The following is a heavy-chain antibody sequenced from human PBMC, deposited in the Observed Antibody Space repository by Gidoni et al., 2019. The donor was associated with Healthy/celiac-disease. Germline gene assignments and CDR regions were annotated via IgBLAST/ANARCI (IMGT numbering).Heavy chain of an antibody. CDR2: IYYSGST. Sequence: QLQLQESGPGLVKPSETLSLTCTVSGGPISISRYYWGWIRQPPWKGLSWIGSIYYSGSTYYNPSLKSRVTISVDTSKNQFSLKLSSVTAADTAVYYCARYFVVPAAPDMHFDYWGQGTLVTVSS. V-gene: IGHV4-39*01. J-gene: IGHJ4*02. D-gene: IGHD2-2*01. CDR3: ARYFVVPAAPDMHFDY. CDR1: GGPISISRYY.